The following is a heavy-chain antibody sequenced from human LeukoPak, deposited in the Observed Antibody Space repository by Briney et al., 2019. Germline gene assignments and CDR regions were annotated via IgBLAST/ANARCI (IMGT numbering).Heavy chain of an antibody. CDR1: GFTFRNYW. D-gene: IGHD3-10*01. CDR3: TTAPYYSGY. J-gene: IGHJ4*02. V-gene: IGHV3-7*01. Sequence: GGSLRLSCAASGFTFRNYWMSWVRQAPGKGLEWVANIKQDGSEKHYVDSVKGRFTISRDNAKNSLYLQMNSLRAEDTAVYFCTTAPYYSGYWGQGTLVTVSS. CDR2: IKQDGSEK.